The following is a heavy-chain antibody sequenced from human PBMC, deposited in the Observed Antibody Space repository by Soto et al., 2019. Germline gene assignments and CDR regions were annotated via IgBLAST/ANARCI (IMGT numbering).Heavy chain of an antibody. CDR2: INHSGST. Sequence: SETLSLTCAAYGGSFSGYYWSWIRQPPGKGLEWIGEINHSGSTNYNPSLKSRVTISVDTSKNQFSLKLSSVTAADIAVYYCGRGYYYCSGSYSSSNGLYGMDVWGQGTTVTVSS. V-gene: IGHV4-34*01. CDR3: GRGYYYCSGSYSSSNGLYGMDV. CDR1: GGSFSGYY. J-gene: IGHJ6*02. D-gene: IGHD3-10*01.